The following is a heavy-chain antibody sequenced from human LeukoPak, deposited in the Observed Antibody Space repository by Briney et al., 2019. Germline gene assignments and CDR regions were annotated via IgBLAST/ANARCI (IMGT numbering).Heavy chain of an antibody. J-gene: IGHJ5*02. D-gene: IGHD5-12*01. CDR2: ISSTAYTI. V-gene: IGHV3-11*04. Sequence: GGSLRLSCAASGFTFSDSYMTWIRQAPGKGLEWVSYISSTAYTIFYADSVKGRFTISRDNAKNSLYLQMNSLRAEDTAIYYCARGSGYDPDDPWFDPWGQGTLVTVSS. CDR1: GFTFSDSY. CDR3: ARGSGYDPDDPWFDP.